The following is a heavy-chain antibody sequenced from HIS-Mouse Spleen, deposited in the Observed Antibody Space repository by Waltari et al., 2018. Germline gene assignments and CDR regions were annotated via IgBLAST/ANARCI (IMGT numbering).Heavy chain of an antibody. CDR1: GLPVSSNY. J-gene: IGHJ4*02. CDR2: IYSGGST. V-gene: IGHV3-66*01. Sequence: EVQLVESGGGLVQPGGSLRLSCAASGLPVSSNYMSWVRQAPGKGLEWVSVIYSGGSTYYADSVKGRFTISRDNSKNTLYLQMNSLRAEDTAVYYCARKYSSSFDYWGQGTLVTVSS. CDR3: ARKYSSSFDY. D-gene: IGHD6-6*01.